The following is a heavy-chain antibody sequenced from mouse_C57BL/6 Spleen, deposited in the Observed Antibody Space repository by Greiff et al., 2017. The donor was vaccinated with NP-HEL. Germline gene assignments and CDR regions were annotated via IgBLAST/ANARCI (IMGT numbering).Heavy chain of an antibody. V-gene: IGHV2-5*01. CDR1: GFSLTSYG. CDR3: AKGWDVSYWYFDV. Sequence: QVQLKESGPGLVQPSQSLSITCTVSGFSLTSYGVHWVRQSPGKGLEWLGVIWRGGSTDYNAAFMSRLSITKDNSKSQVFFKMNSLQADDTAIYYCAKGWDVSYWYFDVWGTGTTVTVSS. D-gene: IGHD4-1*01. J-gene: IGHJ1*03. CDR2: IWRGGST.